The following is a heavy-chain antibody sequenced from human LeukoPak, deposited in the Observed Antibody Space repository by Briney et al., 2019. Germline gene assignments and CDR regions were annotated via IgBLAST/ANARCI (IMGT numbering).Heavy chain of an antibody. V-gene: IGHV3-23*01. CDR2: IRGSGGST. J-gene: IGHJ4*02. CDR3: AKPAAYYDILTGYLPFDY. D-gene: IGHD3-9*01. CDR1: GFTFSSYA. Sequence: GGSLRLSCSASGFTFSSYAMSWVRQAPGKGLEWVSAIRGSGGSTYYADSVKGRFTISRDNSKNTLYLQMNSLRAEDTAVYYFAKPAAYYDILTGYLPFDYWGQGTLVTVSS.